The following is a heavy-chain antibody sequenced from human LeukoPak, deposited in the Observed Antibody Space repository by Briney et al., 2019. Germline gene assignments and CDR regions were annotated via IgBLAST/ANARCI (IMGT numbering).Heavy chain of an antibody. J-gene: IGHJ4*02. V-gene: IGHV3-23*01. CDR1: GFTFSRYA. Sequence: GGSLRLSCAASGFTFSRYAMTWVRQAPGKGLEWVSTISGNGDSTHYADSVKGRFTISRDHSKNTLYVQMNSLRAEDTAIYCCAKDTAMVTPYYFDFWGQGTLVTVSS. CDR2: ISGNGDST. D-gene: IGHD5-18*01. CDR3: AKDTAMVTPYYFDF.